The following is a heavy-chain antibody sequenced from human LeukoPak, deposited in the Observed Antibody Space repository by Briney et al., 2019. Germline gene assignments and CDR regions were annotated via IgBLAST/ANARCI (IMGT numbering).Heavy chain of an antibody. J-gene: IGHJ4*02. CDR3: ARHTDIAPLSSLKY. CDR1: GGSISSYY. D-gene: IGHD6-13*01. CDR2: IYYSGST. V-gene: IGHV4-59*08. Sequence: ASETLSLTCTVSGGSISSYYWSWIRQTPGKGLEWIGDIYYSGSTNYNPSLKSRVTISVDTSKNQFSLKLSSGTAADTAVYYCARHTDIAPLSSLKYWGQGTLVTVSS.